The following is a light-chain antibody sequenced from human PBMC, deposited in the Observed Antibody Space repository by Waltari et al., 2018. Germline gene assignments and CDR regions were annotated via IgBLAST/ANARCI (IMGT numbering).Light chain of an antibody. Sequence: DIVLTQSPATLSLSPGDRATLTCRASQGIGRSLAWYQQKHGQAPSLLISDASLRATGIPDRFSGSGSGTDFSLTISTLQPEDSAVYYCQHYVRLPETFGQGTKVEI. V-gene: IGKV3-11*01. J-gene: IGKJ1*01. CDR3: QHYVRLPET. CDR2: DAS. CDR1: QGIGRS.